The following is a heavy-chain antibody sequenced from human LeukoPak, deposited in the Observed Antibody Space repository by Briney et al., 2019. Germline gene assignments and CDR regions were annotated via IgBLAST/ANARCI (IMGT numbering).Heavy chain of an antibody. J-gene: IGHJ3*02. CDR2: IYYSGST. CDR3: ARQTSGRAFDI. Sequence: SETLSLTCTVSGGSISSSSYYWGWIRQPPGKGLEWIGSIYYSGSTYYNPPLKSRVTISVDTSKNQFSLKLSSVTAADTAVYYCARQTSGRAFDIWGQGTMVTVSS. V-gene: IGHV4-39*01. CDR1: GGSISSSSYY. D-gene: IGHD3-10*01.